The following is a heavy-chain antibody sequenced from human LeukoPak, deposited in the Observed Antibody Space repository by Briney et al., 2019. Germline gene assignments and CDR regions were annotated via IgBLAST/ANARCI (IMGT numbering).Heavy chain of an antibody. CDR3: ARVLAIFGLDTTDFYMDV. CDR2: TSGSI. D-gene: IGHD3/OR15-3a*01. J-gene: IGHJ6*03. CDR1: GGSISSGGPF. V-gene: IGHV4-61*08. Sequence: SQTLSLTCTVSGGSISSGGPFWIWIRQHPGKGLEWIGYTSGSISDNPSLKSRVAISVDPSQNQVSLSLTSVTAADTAVYYCARVLAIFGLDTTDFYMDVWGKGTTVTVSS.